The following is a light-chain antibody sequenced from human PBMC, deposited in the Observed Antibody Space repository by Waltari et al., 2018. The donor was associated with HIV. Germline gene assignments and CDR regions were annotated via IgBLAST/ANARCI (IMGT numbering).Light chain of an antibody. CDR2: DNN. CDR1: SSHTGKNY. V-gene: IGLV1-51*01. Sequence: QSVLTQPPSVSAAPGQKVTISCSGSSSHTGKNYVSWYQQLPGTAPKLLIYDNNQRPSGIPDRYSGSKSGTSATLGITGLQTGDEADYYCGTWDSSLSARVFGGGTKVTVL. CDR3: GTWDSSLSARV. J-gene: IGLJ3*02.